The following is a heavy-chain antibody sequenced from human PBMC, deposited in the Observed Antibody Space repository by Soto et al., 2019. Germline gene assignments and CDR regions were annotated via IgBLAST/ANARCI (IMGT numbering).Heavy chain of an antibody. D-gene: IGHD3-10*01. Sequence: QVRLVQSGAEVKKPGSSVKASCKTSGGTFSTSAISWVRQAPGRGLEWMGGIIPIFGTANYAQKFQGRVSITADKSTSTAYMELSSLTSEDTAVYYCASGEVRGGGDVWGQGTTVTVSS. V-gene: IGHV1-69*06. CDR3: ASGEVRGGGDV. CDR2: IIPIFGTA. CDR1: GGTFSTSA. J-gene: IGHJ6*02.